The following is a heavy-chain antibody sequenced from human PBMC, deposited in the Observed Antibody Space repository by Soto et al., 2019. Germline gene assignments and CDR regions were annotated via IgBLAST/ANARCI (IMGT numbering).Heavy chain of an antibody. J-gene: IGHJ6*02. V-gene: IGHV1-18*04. CDR3: ARDGPPYHSSGWYVQLIYGYYGMDV. CDR2: ISAYNGNT. D-gene: IGHD6-19*01. CDR1: GYTFTSYG. Sequence: QVQLVQSGAEVKKPGASVKVSCKASGYTFTSYGISWVRQAPGQGLEWMGWISAYNGNTNYAQKLQGRVTMTTDTSTSTAYMELRSLRSDDTAVYYCARDGPPYHSSGWYVQLIYGYYGMDVWGQGTTVTVSS.